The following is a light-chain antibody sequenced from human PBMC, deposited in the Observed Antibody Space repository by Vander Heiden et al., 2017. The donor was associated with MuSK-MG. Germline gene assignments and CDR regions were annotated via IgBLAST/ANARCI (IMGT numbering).Light chain of an antibody. CDR2: KAS. Sequence: DIQMTQSPSTLSASVGDRVTITCRASQSISIWLAWYQQRPGKAPNLLIYKASSLGSGVPSRFSGSGSGTEFTLTISSLQPDDFATYYCQQYNSYSPYTFGQGTKLEIK. CDR3: QQYNSYSPYT. CDR1: QSISIW. J-gene: IGKJ2*01. V-gene: IGKV1-5*03.